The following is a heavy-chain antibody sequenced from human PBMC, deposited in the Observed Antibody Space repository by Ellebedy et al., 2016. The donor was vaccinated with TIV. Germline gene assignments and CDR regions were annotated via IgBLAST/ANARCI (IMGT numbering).Heavy chain of an antibody. CDR3: ARERLGELSFP. CDR2: ISSSSSTI. Sequence: GGSLRLSXAASGFTFSSYSMNWVRQAPGKGLEWVSYISSSSSTIYYADSVKGRFTISRDNAKNSLYLQMNSLRAEDTAVYYCARERLGELSFPWGQGTLVTVSS. D-gene: IGHD3-16*02. J-gene: IGHJ4*02. CDR1: GFTFSSYS. V-gene: IGHV3-48*01.